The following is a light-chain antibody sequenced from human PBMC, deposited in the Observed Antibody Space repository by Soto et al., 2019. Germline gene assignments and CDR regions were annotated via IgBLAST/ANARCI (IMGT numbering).Light chain of an antibody. V-gene: IGKV3-20*01. CDR1: QSVRSTY. Sequence: EIVLTQSPGTLSLSPGERATLSCRASQSVRSTYLAWYQQKPGQAPRLLIYDASSRATGIPDRFSGSGSGTDFTLTISRLEPEDFAVYYCQHYDSSLWTFGQGTQVEIK. CDR2: DAS. J-gene: IGKJ1*01. CDR3: QHYDSSLWT.